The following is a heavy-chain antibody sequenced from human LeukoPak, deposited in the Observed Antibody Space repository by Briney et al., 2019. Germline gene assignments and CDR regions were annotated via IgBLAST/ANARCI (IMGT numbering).Heavy chain of an antibody. CDR3: ARLLSVVAATLGFDP. CDR2: INHSGST. J-gene: IGHJ5*02. V-gene: IGHV4-34*01. CDR1: GFTFSSYS. Sequence: GSLRLSCAASGFTFSSYSMNWVRQPPGKGLEWIGEINHSGSTNYNPSLKSRVTISVDTSKNQFSLKLSSVTAADTAVYYCARLLSVVAATLGFDPWGQGTLVTVSS. D-gene: IGHD2-15*01.